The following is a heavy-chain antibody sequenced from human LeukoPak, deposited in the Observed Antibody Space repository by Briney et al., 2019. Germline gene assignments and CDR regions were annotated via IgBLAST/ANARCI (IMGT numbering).Heavy chain of an antibody. V-gene: IGHV1-8*01. Sequence: ASVTVSCTASGYTFTSYDINWVRQATGQGLEWMGWMNPNSGNTGYAQKFQGRVTMTRNTSISTAYMELSSLRSEDTAVYYCARKLRYFDWLLSLGYWGQGTLVTVSS. D-gene: IGHD3-9*01. CDR3: ARKLRYFDWLLSLGY. CDR1: GYTFTSYD. J-gene: IGHJ4*02. CDR2: MNPNSGNT.